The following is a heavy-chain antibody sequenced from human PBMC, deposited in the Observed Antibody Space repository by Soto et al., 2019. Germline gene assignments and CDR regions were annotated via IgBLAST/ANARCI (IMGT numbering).Heavy chain of an antibody. J-gene: IGHJ6*02. V-gene: IGHV3-21*01. CDR3: ARESWYSNYEGYYYYYYGMDV. CDR2: ISSSSSYI. D-gene: IGHD4-4*01. CDR1: GFTFSSYS. Sequence: PGGSLRLSCAASGFTFSSYSMNWVRQAPGKGLEWVSSISSSSSYIYYADSVKGRFTISRDNAKNSLYLQMNSLRAEDTAVYYCARESWYSNYEGYYYYYYGMDVWGQGTTVTVSS.